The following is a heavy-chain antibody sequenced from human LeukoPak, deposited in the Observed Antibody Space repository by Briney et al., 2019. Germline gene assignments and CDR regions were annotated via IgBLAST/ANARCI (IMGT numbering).Heavy chain of an antibody. D-gene: IGHD2-2*01. CDR1: GDSVSSNSVT. J-gene: IGHJ5*02. CDR3: ARRLTQYDCFDP. Sequence: SQTLSLTCAISGDSVSSNSVTWNWIRQSPSRGLEWLGRTYYRSTWYNDYAVSVRGRITVNPDTSKNQFSLHLNSVTPEDTAVYYCARRLTQYDCFDPWGQGILVTVFS. CDR2: TYYRSTWYN. V-gene: IGHV6-1*01.